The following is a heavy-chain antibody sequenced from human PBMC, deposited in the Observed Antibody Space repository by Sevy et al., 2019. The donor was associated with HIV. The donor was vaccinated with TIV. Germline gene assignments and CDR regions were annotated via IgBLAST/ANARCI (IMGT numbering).Heavy chain of an antibody. CDR1: GASMRSGTYY. J-gene: IGHJ5*02. CDR2: IYYTRRT. Sequence: SETLSLTCTVSGASMRSGTYYWSWLRQHQGKGLEWIGYIYYTRRTYSDPSLKSRFIISLNASKNQFSLKLSSVTAADTAVDYCARGCLRVARWRWFDPWGQGTLVTVSS. V-gene: IGHV4-31*03. D-gene: IGHD5-12*01. CDR3: ARGCLRVARWRWFDP.